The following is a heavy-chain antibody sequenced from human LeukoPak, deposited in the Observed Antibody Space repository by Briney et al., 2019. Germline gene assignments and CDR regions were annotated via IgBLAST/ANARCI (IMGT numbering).Heavy chain of an antibody. J-gene: IGHJ3*02. V-gene: IGHV3-23*01. CDR3: AGVRGSGWSAGAFDI. D-gene: IGHD6-13*01. Sequence: GGSLRLSCAASGFTFSIYAMSWVRQAPGKGLEWVSVITGSGGSIYYADSVKGRFPISRDNSKNTLYLQMNSLRVEDTATYYCAGVRGSGWSAGAFDIWGQGTMVTVSS. CDR1: GFTFSIYA. CDR2: ITGSGGSI.